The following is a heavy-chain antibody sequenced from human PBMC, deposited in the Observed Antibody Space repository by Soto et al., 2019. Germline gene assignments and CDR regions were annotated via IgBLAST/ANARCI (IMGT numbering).Heavy chain of an antibody. D-gene: IGHD3-22*01. Sequence: QVQLVQSGAEVKKPGSSVKVSCKASGGTFSSYAISWVRQAPGQGLEWMGGSTPIFVTANYAQKFQGRVTITADESTSTAYMELSSLRSEDTAVYYCARESSGPQHYWYFDLWGRGTLVTVSS. V-gene: IGHV1-69*01. CDR1: GGTFSSYA. J-gene: IGHJ2*01. CDR2: STPIFVTA. CDR3: ARESSGPQHYWYFDL.